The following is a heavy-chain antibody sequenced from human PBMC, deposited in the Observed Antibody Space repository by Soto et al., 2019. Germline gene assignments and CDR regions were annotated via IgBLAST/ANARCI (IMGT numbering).Heavy chain of an antibody. Sequence: PGESLKISCKGSGYNFAIYWIGWVRQMPGKGLEWMGFIYPGDSDTRYNPSFQGHVTISADKSISTAYLQWSSLQASDTAIYYCARSYSSSSYFDHWGPATQVTVSS. CDR1: GYNFAIYW. J-gene: IGHJ4*02. V-gene: IGHV5-51*01. CDR2: IYPGDSDT. CDR3: ARSYSSSSYFDH. D-gene: IGHD6-6*01.